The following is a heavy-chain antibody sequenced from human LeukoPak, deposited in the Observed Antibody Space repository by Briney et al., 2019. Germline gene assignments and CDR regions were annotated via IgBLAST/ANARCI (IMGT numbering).Heavy chain of an antibody. Sequence: GASLKVSCKASGYSFVGYGIRWVRQAPGQGLEWIGWISTYSGNTNYAHNLQGRITVTTETSTSTDYMELRSLRSDDTAVYYCARVGAAPGHFDYWGQGTQLTVSS. CDR1: GYSFVGYG. V-gene: IGHV1-18*01. CDR2: ISTYSGNT. J-gene: IGHJ4*02. D-gene: IGHD6-13*01. CDR3: ARVGAAPGHFDY.